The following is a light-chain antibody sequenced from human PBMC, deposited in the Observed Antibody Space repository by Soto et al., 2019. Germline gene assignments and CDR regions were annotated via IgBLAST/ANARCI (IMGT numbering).Light chain of an antibody. CDR2: EVS. J-gene: IGLJ2*01. V-gene: IGLV2-8*01. CDR3: SSYAGSNILV. CDR1: SSDVGGYDY. Sequence: QSALTQPPSASGSPGQSVTISRTGTSSDVGGYDYVSWYQQHPGKAPKLMIYEVSKRPSGVPDRFSGSKSGNTASLTVSGLQAEDEADYYCSSYAGSNILVFGGGTKVTVL.